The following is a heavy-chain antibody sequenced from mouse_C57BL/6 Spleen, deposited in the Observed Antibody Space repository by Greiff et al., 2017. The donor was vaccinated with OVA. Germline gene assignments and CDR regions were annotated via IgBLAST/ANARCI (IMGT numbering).Heavy chain of an antibody. CDR2: IYPRDGST. CDR1: GYTFTDHT. CDR3: ATRYTEYFAV. D-gene: IGHD1-1*01. V-gene: IGHV1-78*01. Sequence: QVQLQQSDAELVKPGASVKISCKASGYTFTDHTIHWMKQRPEQGLEWIGYIYPRDGSTKYNEKFKGKATLTAEKSSSTAYMQLTSLTSEVSAVYFSATRYTEYFAVWSTATTVTVSS. J-gene: IGHJ1*03.